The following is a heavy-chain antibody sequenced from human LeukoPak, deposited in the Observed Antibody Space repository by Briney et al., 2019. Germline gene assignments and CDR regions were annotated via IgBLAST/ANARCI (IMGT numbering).Heavy chain of an antibody. CDR2: INWNGGST. CDR3: ARGGSIAAAADYYYGMDV. Sequence: GGSLRLSCAASGFTFDDYGMSWVRQAPGKGLEWVSGINWNGGSTGYADSVKGRFTISRDNAKNSLYLQMNSLRAEDTALYHCARGGSIAAAADYYYGMDVWGQGTTVTVS. J-gene: IGHJ6*02. CDR1: GFTFDDYG. D-gene: IGHD6-13*01. V-gene: IGHV3-20*01.